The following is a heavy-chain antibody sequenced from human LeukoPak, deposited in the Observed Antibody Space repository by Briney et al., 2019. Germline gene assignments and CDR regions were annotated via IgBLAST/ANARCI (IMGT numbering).Heavy chain of an antibody. V-gene: IGHV1-8*03. Sequence: ASVKVSCKSSGYTFTSYDINWVRQTTGQGLEWMGWMNPNSGSTGYAQKCQGRVTITRNTSISTEYMELSGQRSEDTAVYYCARGRSTGYPYYFEYWGQGTLVTVSS. CDR1: GYTFTSYD. D-gene: IGHD5-12*01. CDR3: ARGRSTGYPYYFEY. J-gene: IGHJ4*02. CDR2: MNPNSGST.